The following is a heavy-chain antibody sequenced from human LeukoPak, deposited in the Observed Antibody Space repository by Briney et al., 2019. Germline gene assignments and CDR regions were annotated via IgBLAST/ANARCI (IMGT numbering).Heavy chain of an antibody. J-gene: IGHJ6*04. V-gene: IGHV1-69*13. Sequence: SVKVSCKASGGTFSSYAISWVRQAPGQGLEWMGGMIPIFGTANYAQKFQGRVTITADESTSTAYMELSSLRSEDTAVYYCARLHPVQGYRESGYYYYYGMDVWGRGTTVTVSS. D-gene: IGHD5-18*01. CDR1: GGTFSSYA. CDR3: ARLHPVQGYRESGYYYYYGMDV. CDR2: MIPIFGTA.